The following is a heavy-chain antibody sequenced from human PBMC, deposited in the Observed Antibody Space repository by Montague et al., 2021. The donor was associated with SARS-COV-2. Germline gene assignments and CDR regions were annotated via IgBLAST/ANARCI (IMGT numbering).Heavy chain of an antibody. CDR1: GGSFSTYS. CDR2: IHHGGST. V-gene: IGHV4-34*01. J-gene: IGHJ6*03. CDR3: ARLGDGVVPSPILGVGPYYSYYYMDV. Sequence: SETLSLTCAVHGGSFSTYSWNWIRQPPGKGLEWIGEIHHGGSTNHNPSLKSRVTISADTSKNQFSLKLTSVAAADTAVYYCARLGDGVVPSPILGVGPYYSYYYMDVWDKGTTVTVSS. D-gene: IGHD3-10*01.